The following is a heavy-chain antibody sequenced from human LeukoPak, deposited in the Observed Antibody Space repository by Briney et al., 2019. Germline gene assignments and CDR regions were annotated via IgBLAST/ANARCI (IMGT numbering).Heavy chain of an antibody. V-gene: IGHV4-39*07. Sequence: PSETLSLTCSVSGASISSNSYYWGWIRQPPGKGLEWIGSFYYSGSTYYNPSLKSRVTISLDMSKNQFSLQLNSVTPEDTAVCYCARVNSAVGATPGRYYFDYWGQGTLVTVSS. CDR2: FYYSGST. CDR1: GASISSNSYY. J-gene: IGHJ4*02. D-gene: IGHD1-26*01. CDR3: ARVNSAVGATPGRYYFDY.